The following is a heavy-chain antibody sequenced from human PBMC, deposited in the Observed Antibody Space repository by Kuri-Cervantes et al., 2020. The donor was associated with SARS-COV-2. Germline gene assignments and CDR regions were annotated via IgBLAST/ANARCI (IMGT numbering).Heavy chain of an antibody. V-gene: IGHV3-23*01. Sequence: GEALKISCAASGFTFSSYAMHWVRQAPGKGLEWVSGISGSGGSTYSADSVKGRLTISRDNSKNTLYLQMNSLRAEDTAVYYCAKALVGAGTNYYYGMDVWGQGTTVTVSS. J-gene: IGHJ6*02. CDR1: GFTFSSYA. CDR3: AKALVGAGTNYYYGMDV. CDR2: ISGSGGST. D-gene: IGHD1-26*01.